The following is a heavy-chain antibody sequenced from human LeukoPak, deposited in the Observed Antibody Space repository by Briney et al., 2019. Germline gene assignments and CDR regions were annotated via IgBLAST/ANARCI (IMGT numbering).Heavy chain of an antibody. Sequence: GASVKVSCKASGYTFTSYGISWVRQAPGQGLEWMGWITPYNGNTRYAQKFQGRVTMTTDTSTSTVYMELRSLRYDDTAVYYCARDEDWLVDYWGQGTLVTVSS. CDR3: ARDEDWLVDY. V-gene: IGHV1-18*01. J-gene: IGHJ4*02. D-gene: IGHD6-19*01. CDR1: GYTFTSYG. CDR2: ITPYNGNT.